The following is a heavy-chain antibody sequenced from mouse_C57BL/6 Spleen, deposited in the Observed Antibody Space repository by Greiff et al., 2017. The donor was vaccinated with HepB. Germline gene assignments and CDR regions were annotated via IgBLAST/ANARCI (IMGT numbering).Heavy chain of an antibody. CDR2: ISSGGDYI. V-gene: IGHV5-9-1*02. CDR3: TREWDVWFAY. CDR1: GFTFSSYA. D-gene: IGHD4-1*01. Sequence: EVKLVESGEGLVKPGGSLKLSCAASGFTFSSYAMSWVRQTPEKRLEWVAYISSGGDYIYYADTVKGRFTISRDNARNTLYLQMSSLKSEDTAMYYCTREWDVWFAYWGQGTLVTVSA. J-gene: IGHJ3*01.